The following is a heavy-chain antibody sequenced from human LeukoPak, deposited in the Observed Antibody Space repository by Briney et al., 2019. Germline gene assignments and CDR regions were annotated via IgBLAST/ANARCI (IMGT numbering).Heavy chain of an antibody. CDR1: GYTFTAVQ. D-gene: IGHD2-8*02. J-gene: IGHJ5*02. CDR3: ARVYTGLTS. V-gene: IGHV1-8*03. Sequence: GASVKVSPKPSGYTFTAVQISRGRQAPGQGLEWMGWVNPNSGDTGYAQQLQGRVNLTRNTAIATAYMELSSLKSEDTAVFYCARVYTGLTSWGQGTLIIVSS. CDR2: VNPNSGDT.